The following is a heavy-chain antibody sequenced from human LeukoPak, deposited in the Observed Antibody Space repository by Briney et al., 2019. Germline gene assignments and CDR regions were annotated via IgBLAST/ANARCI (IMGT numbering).Heavy chain of an antibody. V-gene: IGHV3-48*03. Sequence: GGSLRLSCAASGFTFSSYEMNWVRQAPGKGLEWVSYISSSGSTIYYADSVKGRFTISRDNAKNSLYLQMNSLRAEDTAVYYCASQGVVVAATDNAFDYWGQGTLVTVSS. CDR3: ASQGVVVAATDNAFDY. CDR2: ISSSGSTI. CDR1: GFTFSSYE. D-gene: IGHD2-15*01. J-gene: IGHJ4*02.